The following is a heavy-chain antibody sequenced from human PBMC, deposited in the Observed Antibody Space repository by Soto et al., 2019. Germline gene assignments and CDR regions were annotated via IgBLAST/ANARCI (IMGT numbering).Heavy chain of an antibody. CDR3: ARVHRAMAIIYYYYGMDV. J-gene: IGHJ6*02. D-gene: IGHD3-3*01. CDR2: IIPIFGTA. CDR1: GGTFSSYA. Sequence: QVQLVQSGAEVKKPGSSVKVSCNASGGTFSSYAISWVRQAPGQVLEWMGGIIPIFGTANYAQKFQGRVTITADESTSTAYMELSSLRSEDTAVYYCARVHRAMAIIYYYYGMDVWCQGTTVTVSS. V-gene: IGHV1-69*01.